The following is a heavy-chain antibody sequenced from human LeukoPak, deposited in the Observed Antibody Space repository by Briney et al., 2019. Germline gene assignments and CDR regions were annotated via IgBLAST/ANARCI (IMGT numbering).Heavy chain of an antibody. CDR2: ISAYNGNT. CDR3: AGDSPINGAFDY. D-gene: IGHD2-8*01. CDR1: GYTFTSYG. J-gene: IGHJ4*02. Sequence: GASVKVSCKASGYTFTSYGISWVRQAPGQGLEWMGWISAYNGNTNYAQKFQGRVTMTTDTSTSTAYMELRSLRSDDTAVYYCAGDSPINGAFDYWGQGTLVTVSS. V-gene: IGHV1-18*01.